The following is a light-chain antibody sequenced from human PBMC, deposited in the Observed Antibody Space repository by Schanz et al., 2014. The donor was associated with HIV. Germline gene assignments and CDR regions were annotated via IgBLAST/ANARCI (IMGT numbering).Light chain of an antibody. V-gene: IGKV3-11*01. CDR3: EQYSSRSPFT. CDR2: DTS. Sequence: EIVLTQSPATLSLSPGERATLSCRASQSVGSYLAWYQRKPGQTPRLLIYDTSNRPAGIPARFSGSGSGTDFTLTISSLQPDDLGTYYCEQYSSRSPFTFGQGTRLEIK. J-gene: IGKJ2*01. CDR1: QSVGSY.